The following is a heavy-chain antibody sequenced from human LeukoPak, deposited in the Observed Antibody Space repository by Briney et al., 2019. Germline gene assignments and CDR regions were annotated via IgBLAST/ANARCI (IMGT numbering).Heavy chain of an antibody. CDR2: IVPIFGRT. D-gene: IGHD3-22*01. V-gene: IGHV1-69*05. J-gene: IGHJ3*02. CDR1: GGTLSSDA. Sequence: ASVKVSCKASGGTLSSDAISWVRQAPGQGLEWMGGIVPIFGRTDYAQKFQGRVTITRDESTSTVYMELRSLTSGDTAVYYCARDGYVSYDAFNIWGQGTMVTVSS. CDR3: ARDGYVSYDAFNI.